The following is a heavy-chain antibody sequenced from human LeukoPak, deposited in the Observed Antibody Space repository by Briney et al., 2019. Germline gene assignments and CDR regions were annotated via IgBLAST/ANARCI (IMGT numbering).Heavy chain of an antibody. Sequence: GESLKISCKGSGYSFTSYWVGWVRQMPGKGLEWMGIIYPGDSDTRYSPSFQGQVTISADKSISTAYLQWSSLKASDTAMYYCARGAHLLVTGTLGRAFNWFDPWGQGTLVTVSS. J-gene: IGHJ5*02. V-gene: IGHV5-51*01. D-gene: IGHD1-7*01. CDR1: GYSFTSYW. CDR2: IYPGDSDT. CDR3: ARGAHLLVTGTLGRAFNWFDP.